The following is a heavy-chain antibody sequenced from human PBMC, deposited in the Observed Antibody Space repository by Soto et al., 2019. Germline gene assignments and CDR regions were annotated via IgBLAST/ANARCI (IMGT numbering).Heavy chain of an antibody. CDR2: FDPEDVET. J-gene: IGHJ4*02. V-gene: IGHV1-24*01. D-gene: IGHD6-6*01. CDR3: ATPPEYSSLHRFDY. CDR1: GYTLTELS. Sequence: ASVKVSCKVSGYTLTELSMHWVRQAPGKGLEWMGGFDPEDVETIYAQKFQGRVTMTEDTSTDTAYMELSSLRSEDTAVYYCATPPEYSSLHRFDYWGQGTLVTVSS.